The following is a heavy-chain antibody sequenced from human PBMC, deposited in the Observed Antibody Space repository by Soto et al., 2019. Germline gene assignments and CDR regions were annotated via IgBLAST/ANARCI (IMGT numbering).Heavy chain of an antibody. Sequence: PSETLSLTCAVSGGSVNSAGYSWSWIRQPPGKGLEWIGYIYHSGSTYYNPSLKSRVTISLDRSNNHLSLKLSSVTAAGPAVYYCARVPNFYERSGYSLHRTFDIWGQGTMVT. CDR2: IYHSGST. CDR1: GGSVNSAGYS. J-gene: IGHJ3*02. V-gene: IGHV4-30-2*01. CDR3: ARVPNFYERSGYSLHRTFDI. D-gene: IGHD3-22*01.